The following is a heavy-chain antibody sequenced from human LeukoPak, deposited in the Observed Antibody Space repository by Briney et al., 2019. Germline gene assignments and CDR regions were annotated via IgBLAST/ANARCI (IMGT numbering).Heavy chain of an antibody. D-gene: IGHD6-19*01. CDR1: GGTFSSYA. V-gene: IGHV1-18*01. J-gene: IGHJ4*02. CDR2: ISAYNGNT. CDR3: ARDLFGYIAVAGTVDY. Sequence: ASVKVSCKASGGTFSSYAISWVRQAPGQGLEWMGWISAYNGNTNYAQKLQGRVTMTTDTSTSTAYMELSRLRSDDTAVYYCARDLFGYIAVAGTVDYWGQGTLVTVSS.